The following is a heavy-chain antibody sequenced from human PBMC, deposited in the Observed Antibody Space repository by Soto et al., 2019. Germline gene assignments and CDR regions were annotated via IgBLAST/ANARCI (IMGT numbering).Heavy chain of an antibody. CDR3: AKDSASPHYGSGSYYYYYYMDV. J-gene: IGHJ6*03. D-gene: IGHD3-10*01. CDR2: ISWNSGSI. CDR1: GFTFDDYA. V-gene: IGHV3-9*01. Sequence: GGSLRLSCAASGFTFDDYAMHWVRQAPGKGLEWVSGISWNSGSIGYADSVKGRFTISRDNAKNSLYLQMNSLRAEDTALYYCAKDSASPHYGSGSYYYYYYMDVWGKGTTVTVSS.